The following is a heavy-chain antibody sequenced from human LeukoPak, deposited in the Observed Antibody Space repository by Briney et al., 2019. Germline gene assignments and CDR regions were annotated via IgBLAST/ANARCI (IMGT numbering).Heavy chain of an antibody. Sequence: PSETLSLTCTVSGGSISSSSYYWGWIRQPPGKGLEWIGSIYYSGSTNYNPSLKSRVTISVDTSKNQFSLKLSSVTAADTAVYYCARGNRDTLEWLLWAHYYYYYMDVWGKGTTVTVSS. J-gene: IGHJ6*03. V-gene: IGHV4-39*07. CDR3: ARGNRDTLEWLLWAHYYYYYMDV. D-gene: IGHD3-3*01. CDR2: IYYSGST. CDR1: GGSISSSSYY.